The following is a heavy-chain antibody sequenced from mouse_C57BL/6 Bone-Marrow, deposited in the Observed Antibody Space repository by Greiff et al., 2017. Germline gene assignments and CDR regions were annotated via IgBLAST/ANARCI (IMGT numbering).Heavy chain of an antibody. J-gene: IGHJ2*01. V-gene: IGHV1-19*01. Sequence: VQLQQSGPVLVKPGASVKMSCKASGYTFTDHYMNWVKQSHGKSLEWIGVINPYNGGTSYNQKFKGKATLTVDKSSSTAYMELNSLTSEDSAVYYCARAGYYYFDYWGQGTTLTVSS. CDR1: GYTFTDHY. CDR2: INPYNGGT. D-gene: IGHD2-3*01. CDR3: ARAGYYYFDY.